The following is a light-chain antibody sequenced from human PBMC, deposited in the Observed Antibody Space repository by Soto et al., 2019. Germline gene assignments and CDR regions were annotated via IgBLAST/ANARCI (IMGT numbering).Light chain of an antibody. CDR3: QQYGSSPVT. V-gene: IGKV3-20*01. CDR1: QSVSSSY. J-gene: IGKJ1*01. Sequence: EIVLTQSPGTLSLSPGERATLSSRASQSVSSSYLAWYQQKPGQAPSLLIYGASSRATGIPDRFSGSGSGTDVTLTISRLELEEFAVYYCQQYGSSPVTFGQGTKVEIK. CDR2: GAS.